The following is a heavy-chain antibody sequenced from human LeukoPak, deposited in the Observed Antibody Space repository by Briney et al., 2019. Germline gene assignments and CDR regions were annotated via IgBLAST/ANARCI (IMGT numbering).Heavy chain of an antibody. Sequence: GGSLRLSCAASGFTFSSYSMNWVRQAPGKGLEWVSSISSSSSYIYYADSVKGRFTISRDNSKNTLYLQMNSLRAEDTAVYYCTETGIGLQGHWGQGTLVTVSS. CDR2: ISSSSSYI. CDR1: GFTFSSYS. J-gene: IGHJ4*02. CDR3: TETGIGLQGH. D-gene: IGHD4-11*01. V-gene: IGHV3-21*04.